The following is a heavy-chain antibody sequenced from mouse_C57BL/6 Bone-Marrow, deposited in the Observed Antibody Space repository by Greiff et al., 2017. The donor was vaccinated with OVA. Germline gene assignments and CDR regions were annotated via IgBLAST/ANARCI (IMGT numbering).Heavy chain of an antibody. J-gene: IGHJ1*03. CDR2: IDPANGNT. Sequence: VQLKQSVAELVRPGASVKLSCTASGFNIKNTYMHWVKQRPEQGLEWIGRIDPANGNTKYAPKFQGKATITADTSSNTAYLQLSSLTSEDTAIYYCARNYGSSPLYWYFDVWGTGTTVTVSS. V-gene: IGHV14-3*01. CDR1: GFNIKNTY. CDR3: ARNYGSSPLYWYFDV. D-gene: IGHD1-1*01.